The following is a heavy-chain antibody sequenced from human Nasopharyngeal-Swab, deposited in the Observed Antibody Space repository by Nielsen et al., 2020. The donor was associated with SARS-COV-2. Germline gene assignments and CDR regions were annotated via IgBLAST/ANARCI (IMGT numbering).Heavy chain of an antibody. CDR1: GFTFSSSW. CDR2: MNSDGSTI. J-gene: IGHJ6*03. CDR3: ARDFLLHYYYYYYMDV. D-gene: IGHD2-15*01. V-gene: IGHV3-74*01. Sequence: GESLKISCAASGFTFSSSWMHWIRQDPGKGLVWVARMNSDGSTINYGDSVMGRFIISRDNAKNMLYLQMYSLRAEDTAVYYCARDFLLHYYYYYYMDVWGKGTTVTVPS.